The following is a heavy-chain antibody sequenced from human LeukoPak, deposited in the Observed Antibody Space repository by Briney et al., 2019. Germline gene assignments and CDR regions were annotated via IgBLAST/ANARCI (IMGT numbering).Heavy chain of an antibody. Sequence: PSETLSLTCSVSGGSISGYYWTWIRQPAGKGLEWIGRVYTSGSTHYNPSLKTRLTMSVDTSKNQFSLKLSSVTAADTAVYYCARLITGTTTAFDVWGQRTMATVSS. CDR1: GGSISGYY. D-gene: IGHD1-7*01. V-gene: IGHV4-4*07. CDR2: VYTSGST. CDR3: ARLITGTTTAFDV. J-gene: IGHJ3*01.